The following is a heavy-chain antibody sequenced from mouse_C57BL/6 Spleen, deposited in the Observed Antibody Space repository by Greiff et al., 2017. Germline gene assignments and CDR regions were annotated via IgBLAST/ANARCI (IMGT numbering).Heavy chain of an antibody. D-gene: IGHD1-1*01. CDR3: ARVGSRGAMDY. CDR2: IEPSDSYT. CDR1: GYTFTSYW. V-gene: IGHV1-69*01. Sequence: QVQLQQPGAELVMPGASVKLSCKASGYTFTSYWMHWVKQRPGQGLEWIGEIEPSDSYTNYNQKFKGKSTLTVDKSSSTAYMQLSSLTSEDSAVYYCARVGSRGAMDYWGQGTSVTVSS. J-gene: IGHJ4*01.